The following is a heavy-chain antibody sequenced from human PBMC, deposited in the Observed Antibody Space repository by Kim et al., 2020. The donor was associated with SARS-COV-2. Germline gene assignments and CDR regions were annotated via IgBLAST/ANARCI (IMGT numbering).Heavy chain of an antibody. Sequence: GGSLRLSCAASGFTFSSYWVSWVRQAPGKGLEWVANIKQDGSEKYYVDSVKGRFTISRDNAKNSLYLQMNSLRAEDTAVYYCARVGSSSWYFDYWGQGTL. CDR3: ARVGSSSWYFDY. CDR1: GFTFSSYW. V-gene: IGHV3-7*01. J-gene: IGHJ4*02. CDR2: IKQDGSEK. D-gene: IGHD6-13*01.